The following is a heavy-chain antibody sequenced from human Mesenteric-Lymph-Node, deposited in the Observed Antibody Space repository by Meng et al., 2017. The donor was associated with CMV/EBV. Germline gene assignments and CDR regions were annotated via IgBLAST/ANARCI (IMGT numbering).Heavy chain of an antibody. Sequence: QVELRQWGAGLLKPSETLSVTCAVYGGSFSGYYWNWIRQSPEKGLEWIGEINHSGSTTYNPSFTSRIIISVDTSTNQISLNMGSVTAADTAVYYCARGSSYDILTGYFDYWGQGALVTVSS. CDR3: ARGSSYDILTGYFDY. V-gene: IGHV4-34*01. J-gene: IGHJ4*02. CDR1: GGSFSGYY. CDR2: INHSGST. D-gene: IGHD3-9*01.